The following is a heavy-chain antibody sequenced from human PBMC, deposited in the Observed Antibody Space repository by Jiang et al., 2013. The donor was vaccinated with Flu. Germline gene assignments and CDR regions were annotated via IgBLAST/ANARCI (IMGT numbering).Heavy chain of an antibody. CDR2: IFSNDEK. CDR3: ARICQNWYYYDSSGYYGYWYFDL. Sequence: KPTQTLTLTCTVSGFSLSNARMGVSWIRQPPGKALEWLAHIFSNDEKSYSTSLKSRLTISKDTSKSQVVLTMTNMDPVDTATYYCARICQNWYYYDSSGYYGYWYFDLWGRG. D-gene: IGHD3-22*01. CDR1: GFSLSNARMG. J-gene: IGHJ2*01. V-gene: IGHV2-26*01.